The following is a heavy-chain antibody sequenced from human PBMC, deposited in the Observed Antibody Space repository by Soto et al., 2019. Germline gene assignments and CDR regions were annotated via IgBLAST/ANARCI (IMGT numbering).Heavy chain of an antibody. Sequence: SVKVSCKASGGTFSSYAISWVRQAPGQGLEWMGGINPIFGTANYAQKFQGRVTITADKSTSTAYMELSSLRSEDTAVYYCARGRFSTIFGVVISHYYYMDVWGKGTTVTVSS. CDR2: INPIFGTA. CDR3: ARGRFSTIFGVVISHYYYMDV. J-gene: IGHJ6*03. V-gene: IGHV1-69*06. D-gene: IGHD3-3*01. CDR1: GGTFSSYA.